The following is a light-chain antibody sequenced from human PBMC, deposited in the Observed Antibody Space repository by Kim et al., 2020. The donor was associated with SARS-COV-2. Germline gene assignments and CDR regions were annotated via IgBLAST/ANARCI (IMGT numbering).Light chain of an antibody. Sequence: SSELTQDPAVSVALGQTVRITCQGDSLRSYYASWYQQKPGQAPVLVIYGKNNRPSGIPDRFSGSSSGNTASLTITGAQAEDEADYYCNSRDSSGIPWVFGGGTQLTVL. CDR3: NSRDSSGIPWV. CDR1: SLRSYY. V-gene: IGLV3-19*01. CDR2: GKN. J-gene: IGLJ3*02.